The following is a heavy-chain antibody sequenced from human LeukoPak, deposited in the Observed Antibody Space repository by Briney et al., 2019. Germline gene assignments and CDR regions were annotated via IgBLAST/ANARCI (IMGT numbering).Heavy chain of an antibody. J-gene: IGHJ4*02. CDR2: ISGNGVST. CDR1: GFTFSNHG. CDR3: SKLNSYGDY. D-gene: IGHD5-18*01. V-gene: IGHV3-23*01. Sequence: PGGSVRLSCAVSGFTFSNHGMSWVRQAPGKGLEWVSTISGNGVSTYYADSVKGRFTISRDNSKNMVYLQMDSLRAEDTAAYYCSKLNSYGDYWGQGTLVTISS.